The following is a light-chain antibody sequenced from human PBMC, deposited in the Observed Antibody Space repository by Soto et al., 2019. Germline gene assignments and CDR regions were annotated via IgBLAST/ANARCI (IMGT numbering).Light chain of an antibody. Sequence: EIVLTQSPATLSLSPGERATLSCRASQSVSSCLAWYQQKPGQVPRLLIYDASNRTTGIPARFSGSGSGTDFTLTISSLEPEDFAVYYCQLRSNWPPITFGQGTRLEIK. CDR3: QLRSNWPPIT. V-gene: IGKV3-11*01. CDR1: QSVSSC. CDR2: DAS. J-gene: IGKJ5*01.